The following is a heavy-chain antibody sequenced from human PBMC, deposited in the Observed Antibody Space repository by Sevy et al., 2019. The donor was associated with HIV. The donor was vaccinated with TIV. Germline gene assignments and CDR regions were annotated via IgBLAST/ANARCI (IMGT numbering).Heavy chain of an antibody. CDR1: GFTFSNYW. Sequence: GGSLRLSCVASGFTFSNYWMTWVRQAPGKGLEWVANIKEDGTENYSVDSVKGRFTISRDNTKKSLYLQMNNLTVEDTAVYYCARSRRAPDYWGQGILVTVSS. J-gene: IGHJ4*02. CDR3: ARSRRAPDY. CDR2: IKEDGTEN. V-gene: IGHV3-7*01.